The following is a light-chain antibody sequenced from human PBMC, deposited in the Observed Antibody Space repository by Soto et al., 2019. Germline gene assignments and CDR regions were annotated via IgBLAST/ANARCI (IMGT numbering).Light chain of an antibody. CDR2: EVS. Sequence: QSALTQPPSASGSPGQSVTISCTGTSSDIGGYNYVSWYQQHPGKAPKLMISEVSKRPSGVPDRFSGSKSGNTASLTVSGLQAEDEADYYCSSYAGSNNVVFGGGTKSPS. V-gene: IGLV2-8*01. J-gene: IGLJ2*01. CDR3: SSYAGSNNVV. CDR1: SSDIGGYNY.